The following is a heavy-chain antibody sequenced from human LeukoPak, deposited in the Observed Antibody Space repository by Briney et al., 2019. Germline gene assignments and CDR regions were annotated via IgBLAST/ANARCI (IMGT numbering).Heavy chain of an antibody. CDR2: ISSSSSYI. D-gene: IGHD1-26*01. V-gene: IGHV3-21*01. J-gene: IGHJ6*03. CDR3: ARDPYSGNYGDYYYYYMDV. CDR1: GFTFTSYG. Sequence: GGSLRLSCAASGFTFTSYGMTWVRQAQGKGLEWVSSISSSSSYIYYADSVKGRFTISRDNAKNSVYLQMNSLRDEDTAVYYCARDPYSGNYGDYYYYYMDVWGKGTTVTISS.